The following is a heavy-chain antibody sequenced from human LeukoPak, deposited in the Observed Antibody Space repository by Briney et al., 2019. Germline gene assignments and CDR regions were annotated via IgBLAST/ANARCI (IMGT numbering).Heavy chain of an antibody. CDR2: IWYDGSNK. CDR1: GFTFSSYG. J-gene: IGHJ6*02. D-gene: IGHD3-3*01. CDR3: AKTQFWSGFYYYYGMDV. Sequence: PGRSLRLSCAASGFTFSSYGMHWVRQAPGKGLEWVAVIWYDGSNKYYVDSVKGRFTISRDNSKNTLYLQMNSLRAEDTAVYYCAKTQFWSGFYYYYGMDVWGQGTTVTVSS. V-gene: IGHV3-33*03.